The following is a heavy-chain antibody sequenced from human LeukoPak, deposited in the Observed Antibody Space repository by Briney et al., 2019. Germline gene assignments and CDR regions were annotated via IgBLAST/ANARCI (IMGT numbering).Heavy chain of an antibody. CDR2: INPNSGGT. V-gene: IGHV1-2*02. CDR1: GYTFTGYY. D-gene: IGHD6-19*01. Sequence: ASVKVFCKASGYTFTGYYMHWVRQAPGQGLEWMGWINPNSGGTNYAQKFQGRVTMTRDTSISTAYMELSRLRSDDTAVYYCARGVGQWLVLTDGEYYFDYWGQGTLVTVSS. J-gene: IGHJ4*02. CDR3: ARGVGQWLVLTDGEYYFDY.